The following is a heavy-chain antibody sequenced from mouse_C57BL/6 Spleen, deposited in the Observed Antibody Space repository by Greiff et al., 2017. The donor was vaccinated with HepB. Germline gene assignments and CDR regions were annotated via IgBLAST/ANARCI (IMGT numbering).Heavy chain of an antibody. Sequence: VQLQQPGAELVKPGASVKLSCKASGYTFTSYLMHWVKQRPGQGLEWIGMIHPNSGSTNYNEKFKSKATLTVDKSSSTAYMQLSSLTSEDSAVYYCAKNHQSHFDYWGQGTTLTVSS. CDR2: IHPNSGST. CDR3: AKNHQSHFDY. V-gene: IGHV1-64*01. CDR1: GYTFTSYL. J-gene: IGHJ2*01.